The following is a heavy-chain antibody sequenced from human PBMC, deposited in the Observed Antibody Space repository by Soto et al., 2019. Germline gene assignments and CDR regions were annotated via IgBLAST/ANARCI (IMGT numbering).Heavy chain of an antibody. D-gene: IGHD5-18*01. CDR3: ARDLHTAMGTEAYDYYYGMGV. CDR2: IYSGGST. J-gene: IGHJ6*02. Sequence: DVQLVETGGGLIQPGGSLRLSCVASGFTVRSSYMSWVRQAPGKGLEWVSIIYSGGSTYYADSVKGRFTISRDNSENTVYLQMSSLRADKTAVYYRARDLHTAMGTEAYDYYYGMGVWGQGTTVTVSS. CDR1: GFTVRSSY. V-gene: IGHV3-53*02.